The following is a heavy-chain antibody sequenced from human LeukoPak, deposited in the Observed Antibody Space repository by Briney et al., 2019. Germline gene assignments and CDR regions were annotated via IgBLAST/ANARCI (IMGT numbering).Heavy chain of an antibody. CDR2: IDWDDDK. CDR1: GFSLSTSGVC. J-gene: IGHJ6*02. V-gene: IGHV2-70*11. Sequence: SGPALVKPTQTLTLTCTFSGFSLSTSGVCVSWIRQPPGKALEWLARIDWDDDKYYSTSLKTRLTISKDTSKNQVVLTMTNMDPVDTATYYCARFLTYYYGMDVWGQGTTVTVSS. CDR3: ARFLTYYYGMDV.